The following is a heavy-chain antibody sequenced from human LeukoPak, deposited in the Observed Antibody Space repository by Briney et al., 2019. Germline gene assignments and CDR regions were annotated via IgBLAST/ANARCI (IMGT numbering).Heavy chain of an antibody. CDR2: IYYSGST. Sequence: SETLSLTCSVSGVSIRSSYWSWIRQPPGKGLEWIGYIYYSGSTNYNPSLKSRVTMSVDTSKNQFSLKLSSVTAADTAVYYCARETSQKGAHYMDVWGKGTTITISS. J-gene: IGHJ6*03. CDR3: ARETSQKGAHYMDV. V-gene: IGHV4-59*01. D-gene: IGHD3-16*01. CDR1: GVSIRSSY.